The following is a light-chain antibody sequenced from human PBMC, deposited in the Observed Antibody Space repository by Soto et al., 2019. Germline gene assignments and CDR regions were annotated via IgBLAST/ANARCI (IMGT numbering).Light chain of an antibody. CDR3: CSCTGSSTHVV. CDR2: EGS. Sequence: QSVLTQPASVSGSPGQSITISCTGTSSDVGSYNLVSWYQQHPGKAPKLMIYEGSKRPSGVSNRFSGSKSGNTASLTISGLQAEYEADYYCCSCTGSSTHVVFGGGTK. CDR1: SSDVGSYNL. J-gene: IGLJ2*01. V-gene: IGLV2-23*01.